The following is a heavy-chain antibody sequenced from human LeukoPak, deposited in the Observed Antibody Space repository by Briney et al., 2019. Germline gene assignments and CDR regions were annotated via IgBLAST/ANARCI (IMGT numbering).Heavy chain of an antibody. D-gene: IGHD2-21*02. CDR1: AFTFRSYA. J-gene: IGHJ4*02. CDR3: AKAHRVLAARERFIHY. CDR2: ITYNSGTI. V-gene: IGHV3-48*02. Sequence: PGGSLRLSCAASAFTFRSYAVQCVRQAPGKGLEWVSYITYNSGTIFYADSVKGRFTISRDNAKNPLYLQMDSLRDEDTAVYYCAKAHRVLAARERFIHYWAQGTLVTVSS.